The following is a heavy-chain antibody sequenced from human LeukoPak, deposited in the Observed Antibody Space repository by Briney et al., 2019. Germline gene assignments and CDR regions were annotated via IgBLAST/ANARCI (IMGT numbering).Heavy chain of an antibody. Sequence: SETLSLTCTVSRGSISSSSYYWGWIRQPPGKGLEWIGTIYYSGTTYYNPSLKSRVIISVDTSKNQFSLKLSSVTAADTAVYYCARGYNWFDPWGQGTLVTVSS. J-gene: IGHJ5*02. CDR3: ARGYNWFDP. V-gene: IGHV4-39*01. CDR1: RGSISSSSYY. CDR2: IYYSGTT.